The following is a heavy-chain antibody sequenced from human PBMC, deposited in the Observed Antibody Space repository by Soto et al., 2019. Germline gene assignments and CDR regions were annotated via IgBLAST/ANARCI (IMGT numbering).Heavy chain of an antibody. Sequence: GGSLRLSCAASGFTFDGYAMSWVRQAPGKGLQWVSTIGGSGDGTYYADSVKGRFTISRDNSKNTLYLQMNSLRAEDTAVYYCAKAREVTLVRVPSSYWGQGALVTVSS. J-gene: IGHJ4*02. V-gene: IGHV3-23*01. CDR2: IGGSGDGT. CDR1: GFTFDGYA. CDR3: AKAREVTLVRVPSSY. D-gene: IGHD3-10*01.